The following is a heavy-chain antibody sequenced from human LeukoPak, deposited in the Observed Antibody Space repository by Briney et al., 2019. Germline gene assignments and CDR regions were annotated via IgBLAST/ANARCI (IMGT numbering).Heavy chain of an antibody. CDR3: ARFYSYYYYMDV. J-gene: IGHJ6*03. Sequence: PSETLSLTCTISGASFITYYWSWIRQPPGKGLGWIGYIYYSGSTTYNPSLESRLTISVDTSKNQFSLNLTSVTAADTAVYYCARFYSYYYYMDVWGKGTTVTVSS. D-gene: IGHD4-11*01. V-gene: IGHV4-59*08. CDR2: IYYSGST. CDR1: GASFITYY.